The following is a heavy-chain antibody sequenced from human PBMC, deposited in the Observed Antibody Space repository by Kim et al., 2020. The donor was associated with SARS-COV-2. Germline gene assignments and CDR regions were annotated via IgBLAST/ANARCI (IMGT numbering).Heavy chain of an antibody. V-gene: IGHV3-23*01. D-gene: IGHD4-17*01. Sequence: AGSVKGRFTNSRDHSMSTMYLKMNSLKAEDTAVYNCAKDVGNDNGDQLDYWGQGTLVTVSS. J-gene: IGHJ4*02. CDR3: AKDVGNDNGDQLDY.